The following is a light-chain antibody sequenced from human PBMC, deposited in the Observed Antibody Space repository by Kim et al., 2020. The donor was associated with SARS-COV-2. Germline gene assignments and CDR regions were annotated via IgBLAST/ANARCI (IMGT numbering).Light chain of an antibody. J-gene: IGLJ1*01. CDR2: EDT. CDR1: KLGNKD. Sequence: GQTASISCSGYKLGNKDAYWFQQKPGQSPGVVIYEDTKGPSGFPGGLSGANCGKTAPLTIGGSQAMDEADYYCQAWDSSTAVFGNGTKVTVL. CDR3: QAWDSSTAV. V-gene: IGLV3-1*01.